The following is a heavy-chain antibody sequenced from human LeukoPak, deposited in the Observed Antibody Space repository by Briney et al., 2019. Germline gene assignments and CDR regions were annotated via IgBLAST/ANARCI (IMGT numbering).Heavy chain of an antibody. V-gene: IGHV4-34*01. CDR2: VNHSGST. J-gene: IGHJ4*02. CDR3: ARAYYYDRSGYRPLSVLYPRPFDY. D-gene: IGHD3-22*01. Sequence: SETLSLTCAVYGGPFSGYYWSWIRQPPGKGLEWIGEVNHSGSTDYNPSLKSRVTISVDTSKNQFSLNLSSVTAADTAVYYCARAYYYDRSGYRPLSVLYPRPFDYWGQGTLVTVSS. CDR1: GGPFSGYY.